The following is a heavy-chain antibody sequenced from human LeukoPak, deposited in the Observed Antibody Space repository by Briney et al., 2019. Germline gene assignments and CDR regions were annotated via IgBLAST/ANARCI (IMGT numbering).Heavy chain of an antibody. J-gene: IGHJ4*02. CDR2: INPNSGDT. D-gene: IGHD2-2*01. CDR3: TRDGGQHPGVLNY. CDR1: GYTFTDYY. Sequence: ASVKVSCKTSGYTFTDYYMHWVRQAPGQGLEWMGWINPNSGDTNYPQKFQGRVTMTRDTSITTAYMELSRLRSDDTAVYYCTRDGGQHPGVLNYWGQGTLVTVSS. V-gene: IGHV1-2*02.